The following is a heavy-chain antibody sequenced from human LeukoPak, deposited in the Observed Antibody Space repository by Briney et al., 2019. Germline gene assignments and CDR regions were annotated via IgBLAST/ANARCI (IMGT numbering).Heavy chain of an antibody. V-gene: IGHV1-69*04. CDR1: GGTFSSYA. Sequence: SVKVSCKASGGTFSSYAISWVRQAPGQGLEWMGRIIPILGIANYAQQFQGRVTITADKSTSTAYMELSSLRSEDTAVYYCARVGSGSYYNFDYWGQGTLVTVSS. J-gene: IGHJ4*02. CDR3: ARVGSGSYYNFDY. CDR2: IIPILGIA. D-gene: IGHD3-10*01.